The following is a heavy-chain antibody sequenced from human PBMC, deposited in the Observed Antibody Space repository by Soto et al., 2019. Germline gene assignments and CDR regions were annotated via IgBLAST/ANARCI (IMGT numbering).Heavy chain of an antibody. J-gene: IGHJ1*01. D-gene: IGHD6-6*01. V-gene: IGHV4-34*02. CDR2: INLSGST. CDR3: VIGDMAARLQH. Sequence: QVQLQQWGAGLLKPSETLSLTCAVYGGSVNDYYCTWIRQSPGKGLEWIGEINLSGSTNYKPSLKSRVTMSLDTSKIQFSLKMTSVAAADTAVYYCVIGDMAARLQHWGQGTLVTVSS. CDR1: GGSVNDYY.